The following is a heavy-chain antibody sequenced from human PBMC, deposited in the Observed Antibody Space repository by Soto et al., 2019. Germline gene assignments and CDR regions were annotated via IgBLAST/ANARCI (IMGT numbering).Heavy chain of an antibody. CDR2: ISVSGGST. CDR3: ASNTRYDPPDY. Sequence: GGSLRLSCAASGFTFSSYAMSWVRQAPGKGLAWVSGISVSGGSTYYADSVKGRFTITRDNSKNTLYLQMNSLRAEDTAVYYCASNTRYDPPDYWGQGTLVTVSS. CDR1: GFTFSSYA. V-gene: IGHV3-23*01. D-gene: IGHD3-16*01. J-gene: IGHJ4*02.